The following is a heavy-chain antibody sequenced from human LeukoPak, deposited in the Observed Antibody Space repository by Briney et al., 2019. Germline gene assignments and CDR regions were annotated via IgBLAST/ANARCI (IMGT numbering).Heavy chain of an antibody. Sequence: GGSLSLSHPVSGLTFSRQGMHWVRQPPGKGLEYVLAIVRNGDRTYYADSVKGRFTMSRDNAKNTLYLQMSSLRPDDTTVYYCVKPGWYYDSSGYSYYYSMDVGGQGTTVTVSS. CDR1: GLTFSRQG. CDR3: VKPGWYYDSSGYSYYYSMDV. V-gene: IGHV3-64D*09. D-gene: IGHD3-22*01. J-gene: IGHJ6*01. CDR2: IVRNGDRT.